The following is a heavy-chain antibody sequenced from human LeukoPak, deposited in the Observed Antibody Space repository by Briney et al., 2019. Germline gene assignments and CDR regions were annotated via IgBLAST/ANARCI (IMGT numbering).Heavy chain of an antibody. CDR3: ARQGSYCSGGSCIDY. V-gene: IGHV4-39*01. D-gene: IGHD2-15*01. Sequence: SETLSLTCTVSGGSISSSSYYWGWIRQPPGKGLEWIGSIYYSGSTYYNPSLQSRVTISVDTSKNQFSLKLSSVTAADTAVYYCARQGSYCSGGSCIDYWGQGTLVTVSS. CDR1: GGSISSSSYY. CDR2: IYYSGST. J-gene: IGHJ4*02.